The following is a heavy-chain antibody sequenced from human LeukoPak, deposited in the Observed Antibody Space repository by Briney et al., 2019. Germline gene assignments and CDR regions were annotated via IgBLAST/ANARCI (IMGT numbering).Heavy chain of an antibody. CDR3: ARGPGSGWLQSKGVFDY. V-gene: IGHV1-8*03. Sequence: ASVKVSCKASGYTFSSYDVNWVRQATGQGLEWMGWMNPNSGNTGYAQKFQGRITISRNTSITTAYMELSGLTSEDTAVYYCARGPGSGWLQSKGVFDYWGQGTLVTVSS. J-gene: IGHJ4*02. CDR1: GYTFSSYD. D-gene: IGHD5-24*01. CDR2: MNPNSGNT.